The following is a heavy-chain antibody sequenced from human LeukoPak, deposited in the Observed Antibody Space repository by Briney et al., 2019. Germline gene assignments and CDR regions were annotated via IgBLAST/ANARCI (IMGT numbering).Heavy chain of an antibody. D-gene: IGHD3-9*01. CDR1: GGSISSGNYY. J-gene: IGHJ4*02. CDR3: AREIQELTGSPDDY. Sequence: SQTLSLTCTVSGGSISSGNYYWSWIRQPPGKGLEWIGHIYPTGTTYYNPSLKSRVSVSLDTSKNQLSLRLSSVTAADTAVYYCAREIQELTGSPDDYWGRGTLVTVSS. V-gene: IGHV4-30-4*01. CDR2: IYPTGTT.